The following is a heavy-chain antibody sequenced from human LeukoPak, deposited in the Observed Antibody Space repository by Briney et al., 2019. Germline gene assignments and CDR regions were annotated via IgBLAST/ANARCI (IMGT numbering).Heavy chain of an antibody. D-gene: IGHD6-19*01. Sequence: SETLSLTCTVSGGSISSSSYSWTWIRQPPGKGLEWIGYIYYSGSTNYNPSLKSRVTISVDTSKNQFSLKLSSVTAADTAVYYCARERRSAVAGFDAFDIWGQGTMVTVSS. CDR1: GGSISSSSYS. V-gene: IGHV4-61*01. J-gene: IGHJ3*02. CDR3: ARERRSAVAGFDAFDI. CDR2: IYYSGST.